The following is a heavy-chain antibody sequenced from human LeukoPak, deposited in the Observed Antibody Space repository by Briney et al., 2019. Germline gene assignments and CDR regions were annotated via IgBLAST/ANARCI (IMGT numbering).Heavy chain of an antibody. CDR2: FNSDGRST. D-gene: IGHD4-17*01. CDR3: ARGRYYLDS. Sequence: RGGSLRLSCAASGFTFSTYWMHWVRQAPGKGLVWVSRFNSDGRSTYYADSVKGRFTISRDNAKNTLYLQMNSLRAEDTAVYYCARGRYYLDSWGQETLVTVSS. V-gene: IGHV3-74*01. J-gene: IGHJ4*02. CDR1: GFTFSTYW.